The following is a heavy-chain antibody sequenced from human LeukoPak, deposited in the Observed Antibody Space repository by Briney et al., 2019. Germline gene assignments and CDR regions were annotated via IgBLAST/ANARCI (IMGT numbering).Heavy chain of an antibody. CDR2: IYSGGST. Sequence: GGSLRLSCAASGFTVSSHYMSWVRQAPGKGLEWVSVIYSGGSTYYADSVKGRFTISRHNSKNTLYLQMNSLRAEDTAVYYCASSRNYDILTGQSFDYWGQGTLVTVSS. CDR1: GFTVSSHY. CDR3: ASSRNYDILTGQSFDY. J-gene: IGHJ4*02. V-gene: IGHV3-53*04. D-gene: IGHD3-9*01.